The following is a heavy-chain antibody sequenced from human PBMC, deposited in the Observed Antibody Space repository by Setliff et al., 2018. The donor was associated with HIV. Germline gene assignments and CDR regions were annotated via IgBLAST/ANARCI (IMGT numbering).Heavy chain of an antibody. V-gene: IGHV1-3*01. J-gene: IGHJ4*02. CDR1: GDNFTSYT. CDR3: AREFLVRCRFDF. CDR2: INPDNGNT. D-gene: IGHD3-10*01. Sequence: ASVKVSCKASGDNFTSYTFHWVRQAPGQTPEWMGWINPDNGNTQYSQKFRGRVTMTRDTSATTAYMELSSLNSEDSAIYYCAREFLVRCRFDFWGQGTLVTVSS.